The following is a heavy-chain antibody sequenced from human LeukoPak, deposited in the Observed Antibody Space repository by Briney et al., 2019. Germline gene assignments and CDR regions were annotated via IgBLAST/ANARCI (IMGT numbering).Heavy chain of an antibody. V-gene: IGHV3-23*01. CDR3: ARRAYNWGAFDI. J-gene: IGHJ3*02. CDR1: GFTFTNYA. D-gene: IGHD5-24*01. Sequence: GGSLRLSCAASGFTFTNYAMNWVRQAPGKGLEWVSTISPSGGDTYYADSVKGRFTISKDISKNTLYLQMNSLRAEDTAVYYCARRAYNWGAFDIWGQGTMVTVSS. CDR2: ISPSGGDT.